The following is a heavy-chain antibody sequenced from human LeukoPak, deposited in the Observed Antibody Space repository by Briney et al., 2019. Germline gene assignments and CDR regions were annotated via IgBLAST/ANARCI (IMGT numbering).Heavy chain of an antibody. Sequence: SETLSLTCAVYGGSFSAYYWSWIRQTPGKGLEWIGSIYYSGSTYYNPSLKSRVTISVDTSKNQFSLKLSSVTAADTAVYYCASLGAAGIDYWGQGTLVTVSS. CDR3: ASLGAAGIDY. CDR1: GGSFSAYY. CDR2: IYYSGST. J-gene: IGHJ4*02. V-gene: IGHV4-34*01. D-gene: IGHD6-13*01.